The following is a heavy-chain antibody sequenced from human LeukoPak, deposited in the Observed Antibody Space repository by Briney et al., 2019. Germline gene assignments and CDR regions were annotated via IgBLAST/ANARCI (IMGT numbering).Heavy chain of an antibody. V-gene: IGHV3-74*01. J-gene: IGHJ4*02. Sequence: PGGSLRLSCAAPGFTFSSYWMHWVRQAPGKGLVWVSRINSDGSSTSYADSVKGRFTISRDNAKKTLYLQMNSLRAEDTAVYYCARGTYYYDSSPDYFDYWGQGTLVTVSS. CDR3: ARGTYYYDSSPDYFDY. CDR2: INSDGSST. D-gene: IGHD3-22*01. CDR1: GFTFSSYW.